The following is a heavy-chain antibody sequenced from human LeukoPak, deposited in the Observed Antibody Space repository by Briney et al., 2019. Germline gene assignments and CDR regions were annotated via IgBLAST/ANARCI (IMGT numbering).Heavy chain of an antibody. CDR3: AKDNWFDP. CDR1: GFTFSSYG. CDR2: ISYDGSNK. V-gene: IGHV3-30*18. Sequence: GGSLRLSCAASGFTFSSYGMHWVRQAPGKGLEWVAVISYDGSNKYYADSVKGRFTISRDNSKNMLYLQMNSLRAEDTAVYYCAKDNWFDPWGQGTLVTVSS. J-gene: IGHJ5*02.